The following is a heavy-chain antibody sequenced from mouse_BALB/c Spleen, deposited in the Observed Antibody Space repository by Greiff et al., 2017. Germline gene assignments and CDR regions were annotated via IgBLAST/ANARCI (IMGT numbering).Heavy chain of an antibody. J-gene: IGHJ4*01. D-gene: IGHD2-3*01. CDR2: IWGDGST. CDR1: GFSLTGYG. Sequence: QVQLQQSGPGLVAPSQSLSITCTVSGFSLTGYGVNWVRQPPGKGLEWLGMIWGDGSTDYNSALKSRLSISKDNSKSQVFLKMNSLQTDDTARYYCARSDGYYAMDYWGQGTSVTVSS. CDR3: ARSDGYYAMDY. V-gene: IGHV2-6-7*01.